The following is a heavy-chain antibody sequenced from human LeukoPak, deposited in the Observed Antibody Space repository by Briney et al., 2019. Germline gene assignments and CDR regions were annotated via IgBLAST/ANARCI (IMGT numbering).Heavy chain of an antibody. V-gene: IGHV4-38-2*01. D-gene: IGHD3-22*01. CDR3: ASDYDSSGYLGH. Sequence: SSETLSLTCDVSGYSISSGFYWGWIRQPPGKGLEWIGSVFHSGSTYYNPSLKGRVTISVDTSNNQFSLKLSSVTATDTAVYYCASDYDSSGYLGHWGQGTLVTVSS. J-gene: IGHJ4*02. CDR2: VFHSGST. CDR1: GYSISSGFY.